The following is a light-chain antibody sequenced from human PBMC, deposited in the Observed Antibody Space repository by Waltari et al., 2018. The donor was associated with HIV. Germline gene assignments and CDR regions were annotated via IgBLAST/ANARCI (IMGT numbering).Light chain of an antibody. V-gene: IGKV1-33*01. Sequence: DIQMTQSPSSLSASVGDRVTITCQASQDISKYLSWHQQKPGKAPRLLISDASNLQTGVPSRFSGSGSGTDFTFTISSLQPEDIATYFCQQYDSLPFTFGPGTKVDI. CDR3: QQYDSLPFT. J-gene: IGKJ3*01. CDR1: QDISKY. CDR2: DAS.